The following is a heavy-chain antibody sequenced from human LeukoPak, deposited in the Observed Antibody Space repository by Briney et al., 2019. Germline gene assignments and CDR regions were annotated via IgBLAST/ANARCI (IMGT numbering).Heavy chain of an antibody. D-gene: IGHD6-13*01. Sequence: PSETLSLTCTVSGGSISSYYWSWIRQPPGKGLEWIGYIYSSGSTNYNPSLKSRVTISVDTSKNQFSLKLSSVTAADTAVYYCARARRYSSSWYPVSEPWRFDYWGQGTLVTVSS. V-gene: IGHV4-59*12. CDR2: IYSSGST. CDR3: ARARRYSSSWYPVSEPWRFDY. J-gene: IGHJ4*02. CDR1: GGSISSYY.